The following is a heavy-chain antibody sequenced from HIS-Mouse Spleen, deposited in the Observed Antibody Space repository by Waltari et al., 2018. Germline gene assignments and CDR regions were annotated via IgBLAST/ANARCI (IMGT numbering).Heavy chain of an antibody. Sequence: QVQLVQSGAEVKKPGASVKVSCKASGYTFTSYDINWVRQATGQGLGWMGWMNPNMGKTGYGQKFQGRVTMTRNTSISTAYMELSSLRSEDTAVYYCARVYYDFWSGYYYWGQGTLVTVSS. CDR3: ARVYYDFWSGYYY. CDR2: MNPNMGKT. J-gene: IGHJ4*02. CDR1: GYTFTSYD. D-gene: IGHD3-3*01. V-gene: IGHV1-8*01.